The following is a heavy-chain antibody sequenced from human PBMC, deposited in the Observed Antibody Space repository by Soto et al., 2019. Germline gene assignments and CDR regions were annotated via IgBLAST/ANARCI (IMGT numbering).Heavy chain of an antibody. J-gene: IGHJ6*02. V-gene: IGHV1-18*01. D-gene: IGHD6-13*01. CDR3: ASGRQQLAEDFVYSGNYGMDV. Sequence: QVQLVQSGGEVTKPGASVKVSCKASGYTFPTYVVTWVRQAPGQGLEWMGWINAHNANKNYAQKFQGRVIMTKDTSTSTAYMELGRLTADDTAVYYCASGRQQLAEDFVYSGNYGMDVWGQGTTVTVSS. CDR2: INAHNANK. CDR1: GYTFPTYV.